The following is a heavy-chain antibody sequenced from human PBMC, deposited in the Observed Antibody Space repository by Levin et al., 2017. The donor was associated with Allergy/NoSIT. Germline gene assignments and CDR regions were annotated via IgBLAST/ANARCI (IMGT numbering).Heavy chain of an antibody. V-gene: IGHV3-9*01. CDR3: AKDKGPIPYYFDY. Sequence: GGSLRLSCAASGFTFDDYAMHWVRQAPGEGLEWVSGISWNSGSIGYADSVKGRFTISRDNAKNSLYLQMNSLRAEDTALYYCAKDKGPIPYYFDYWGQGTLVTVSS. CDR1: GFTFDDYA. J-gene: IGHJ4*02. CDR2: ISWNSGSI.